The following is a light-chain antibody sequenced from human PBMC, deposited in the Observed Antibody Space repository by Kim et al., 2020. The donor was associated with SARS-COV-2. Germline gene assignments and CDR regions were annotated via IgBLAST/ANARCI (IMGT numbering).Light chain of an antibody. V-gene: IGKV3-11*01. CDR2: DTS. J-gene: IGKJ4*01. Sequence: ESVLTKSPATLSLSPGERATLSCRASQSIDTYLAWYQQRPGQAPRLLIFDTSNRATGIPARFSGSGSGTDFTLTISSLEPEDFAVYYCQQRLHWPLTFGGGTKVDIK. CDR3: QQRLHWPLT. CDR1: QSIDTY.